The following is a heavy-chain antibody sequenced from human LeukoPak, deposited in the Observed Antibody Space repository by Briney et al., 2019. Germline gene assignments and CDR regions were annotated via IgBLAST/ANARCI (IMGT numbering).Heavy chain of an antibody. CDR1: GFTFSSYA. J-gene: IGHJ4*02. V-gene: IGHV3-30*03. CDR2: ISYDGSNK. Sequence: GGSLRVYCAASGFTFSSYAMSWVRQAPGKGLEWVAVISYDGSNKYYADSVKGRFTISRDNSKNTMYLQMNSLRAEDTAVYYCASSRGPGIAVAADFDYWGQGTLVTVSS. D-gene: IGHD6-19*01. CDR3: ASSRGPGIAVAADFDY.